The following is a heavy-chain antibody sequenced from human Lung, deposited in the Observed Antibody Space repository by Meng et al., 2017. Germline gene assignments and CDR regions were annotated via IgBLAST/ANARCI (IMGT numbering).Heavy chain of an antibody. J-gene: IGHJ4*02. D-gene: IGHD3-22*01. CDR2: IRSKTKTYAT. Sequence: GESLKISCAASGFTFSGSAVHWVRQASGKGLEWVGRIRSKTKTYATTYAASVRGRFTISRDDSKNTAFLQMSRLQVEDTAVYYCTCISDYYDSSAFRDDYWGQGALV. CDR1: GFTFSGSA. CDR3: TCISDYYDSSAFRDDY. V-gene: IGHV3-73*01.